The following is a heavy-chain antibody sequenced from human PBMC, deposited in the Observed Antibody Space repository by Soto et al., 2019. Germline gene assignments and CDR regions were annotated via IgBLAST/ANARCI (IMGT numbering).Heavy chain of an antibody. V-gene: IGHV2-70*01. CDR2: IDWEDDK. Sequence: SGPTLVNPTQTLTLTCTFSGFSLSTSGMCVSWIRQPPGKALEWLALIDWEDDKYYSTSLKTSLTISKDTSKNQVVLTMTNMDPVDTATYYCAQSRTFGGLIDYYFDYWGQGTPVTVSS. CDR3: AQSRTFGGLIDYYFDY. J-gene: IGHJ4*02. D-gene: IGHD3-16*02. CDR1: GFSLSTSGMC.